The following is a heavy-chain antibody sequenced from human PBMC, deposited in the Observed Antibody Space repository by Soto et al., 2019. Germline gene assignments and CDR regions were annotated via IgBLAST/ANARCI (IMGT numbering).Heavy chain of an antibody. V-gene: IGHV3-74*01. Sequence: PGGSLRLSCAASGFTFSSYWMHWVRQAPGKGLVWVSHINGGGSRTTYADSVKGRFTISRDNSKNTLYLQMNSLRAEDTAVYYCAKSGYSYGLAHDAFDIWGQGAMVTVSS. CDR2: INGGGSRT. J-gene: IGHJ3*02. CDR1: GFTFSSYW. D-gene: IGHD5-18*01. CDR3: AKSGYSYGLAHDAFDI.